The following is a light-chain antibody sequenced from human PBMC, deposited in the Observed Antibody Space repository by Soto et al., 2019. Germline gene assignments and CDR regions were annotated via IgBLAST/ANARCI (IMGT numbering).Light chain of an antibody. CDR2: GTS. CDR3: QHYNDNSRT. Sequence: DIHMTQSPSTLSASVGDRVTITSRASQSISIWLAWYQQKPGRAPNLLIYGTSSLESGVPSRFSGSGSGTEFTLTISSLQPDDFATYYCQHYNDNSRTFGQGTKVEIK. J-gene: IGKJ1*01. V-gene: IGKV1-5*03. CDR1: QSISIW.